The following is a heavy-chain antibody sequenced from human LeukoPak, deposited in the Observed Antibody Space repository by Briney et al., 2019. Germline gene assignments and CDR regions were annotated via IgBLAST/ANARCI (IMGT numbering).Heavy chain of an antibody. Sequence: TGGSLRLSCAASGFTFSSYGMHWVRQAPGKGLEWVAVIWYDGSNKYYADSVKGRFTISRDNSKNTLYLQMNSLRAEDTAVYYCAKEASGYCSGGSCSPYYYYYYMDVWGKGTTVTVSS. D-gene: IGHD2-15*01. J-gene: IGHJ6*03. CDR2: IWYDGSNK. CDR3: AKEASGYCSGGSCSPYYYYYYMDV. CDR1: GFTFSSYG. V-gene: IGHV3-33*06.